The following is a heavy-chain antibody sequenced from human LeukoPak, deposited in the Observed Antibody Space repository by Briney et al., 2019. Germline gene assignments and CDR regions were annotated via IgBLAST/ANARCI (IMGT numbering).Heavy chain of an antibody. V-gene: IGHV1-69*04. D-gene: IGHD1-14*01. Sequence: SVKVSFKASGGTFSSYAISWVRQAPGQGREWMGRIIPILGIANYAQKFQGSTTITADKSTSTAYMELSSLRSEDTAVYYCARYHNDRDDWGQRTLVNVSS. CDR3: ARYHNDRDD. CDR2: IIPILGIA. CDR1: GGTFSSYA. J-gene: IGHJ4*02.